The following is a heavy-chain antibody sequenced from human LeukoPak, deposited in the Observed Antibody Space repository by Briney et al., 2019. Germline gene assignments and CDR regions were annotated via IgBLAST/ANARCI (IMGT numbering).Heavy chain of an antibody. CDR1: GYTFTSYD. CDR2: MNPNSGNT. CDR3: ARDLGYCSGGSCYSNFDY. D-gene: IGHD2-15*01. Sequence: ASVKVSCKASGYTFTSYDINWVRQATGQGLEWMGWMNPNSGNTGYAQKFQGRVTMTRNTSISTAYMELRSLRSDDTAVYYCARDLGYCSGGSCYSNFDYWGQGTLVTVSS. J-gene: IGHJ4*02. V-gene: IGHV1-8*01.